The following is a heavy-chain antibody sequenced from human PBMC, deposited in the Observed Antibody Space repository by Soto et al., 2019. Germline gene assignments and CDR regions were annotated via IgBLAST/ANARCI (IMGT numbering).Heavy chain of an antibody. J-gene: IGHJ4*02. CDR2: SNHRGRT. D-gene: IGHD3-10*01. V-gene: IGHV4-34*01. CDR3: AREENSSGNHITMVRAIDY. Sequence: SETLSLTCAFYGGSFSGDYWGWFRQPPWKGLEWIGESNHRGRTNNNPSPKSRVTISVDTTKNQFSLKLSPVTAADTAVYYCAREENSSGNHITMVRAIDYWGQGTLVTVSS. CDR1: GGSFSGDY.